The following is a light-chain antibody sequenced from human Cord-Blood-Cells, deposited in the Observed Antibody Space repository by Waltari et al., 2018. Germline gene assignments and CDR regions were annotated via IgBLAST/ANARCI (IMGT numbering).Light chain of an antibody. V-gene: IGKV1-39*01. CDR3: QQNDSTQYT. J-gene: IGKJ2*01. Sequence: DIQMTQSPSSLSASVGDRVTITCRASQSISNYLNWYQQKPGKAPKLLIYAASNLETGVPSRFSGSGSGTDFTLTISSLQPEDIATYYCQQNDSTQYTFGQETKVEIK. CDR2: AAS. CDR1: QSISNY.